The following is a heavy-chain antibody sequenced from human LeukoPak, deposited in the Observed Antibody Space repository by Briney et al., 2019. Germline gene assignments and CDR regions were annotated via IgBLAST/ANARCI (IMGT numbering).Heavy chain of an antibody. V-gene: IGHV3-74*03. D-gene: IGHD3-9*01. CDR1: VFTFSTSW. J-gene: IGHJ4*02. Sequence: GGPLRLPCAASVFTFSTSWMHWLRQARGGGLVCVSRNDTDGTIASYADPVKGRFTNSRDNANNTLYLQRNSLRAEDTAVYYCERDLTGARDYWGQGTLVTVSS. CDR3: ERDLTGARDY. CDR2: NDTDGTIA.